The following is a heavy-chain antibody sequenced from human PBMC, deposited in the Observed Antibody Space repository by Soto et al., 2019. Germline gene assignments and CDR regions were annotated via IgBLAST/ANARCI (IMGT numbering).Heavy chain of an antibody. V-gene: IGHV3-21*01. D-gene: IGHD6-13*01. J-gene: IGHJ5*02. Sequence: SLRLSCAASGFTFSSYSMNWVRQAPGKGLEWVSSISSSSSYIYYADSVKGRFTISRDNAKNSLYLQMNSLRAEDTAVYYCAREKGIAAAVFDPWGQGTLVTVSS. CDR1: GFTFSSYS. CDR3: AREKGIAAAVFDP. CDR2: ISSSSSYI.